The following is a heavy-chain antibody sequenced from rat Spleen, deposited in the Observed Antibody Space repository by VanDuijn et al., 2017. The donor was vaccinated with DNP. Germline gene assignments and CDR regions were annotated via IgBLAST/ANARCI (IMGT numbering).Heavy chain of an antibody. CDR3: ATGTLAY. Sequence: EVQLVESGGDLVQPGRSLKLSCVASGFTFSNTAMYWVRQAPTKGLEWVESLSTSGGSTYYRDSVKGRFTISRDNAKSTLYLQMDSLRSEDTATYYCATGTLAYWDQGTLVTVSS. V-gene: IGHV5-19*01. CDR2: LSTSGGST. CDR1: GFTFSNTA. J-gene: IGHJ3*01.